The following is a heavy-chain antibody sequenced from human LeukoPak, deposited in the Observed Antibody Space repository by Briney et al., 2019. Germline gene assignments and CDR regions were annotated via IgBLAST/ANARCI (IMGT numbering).Heavy chain of an antibody. Sequence: SETLSLTCTVSGGSISSRTYYWGWIRQPPGKGLEWIGSFYYSGSTYYNPSLKSRVTISLDTSKNQFSLKLSSVTATDTAGYYCARLRVRGYGYGPWEGPTWLDYWGQGTLVTVSS. CDR3: ARLRVRGYGYGPWEGPTWLDY. V-gene: IGHV4-39*07. CDR1: GGSISSRTYY. D-gene: IGHD5-18*01. CDR2: FYYSGST. J-gene: IGHJ4*02.